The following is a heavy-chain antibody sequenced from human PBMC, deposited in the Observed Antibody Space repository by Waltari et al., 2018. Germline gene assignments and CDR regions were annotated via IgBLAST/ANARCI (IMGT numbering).Heavy chain of an antibody. CDR1: GYTLTELS. CDR3: ATVFYYGSGSYYNALGY. Sequence: QVQLVQSGAEVKKPGASVKVSCKVSGYTLTELSMHWVRQAPGKGLEWMGGLDPEDGEKIYAQKFQGRVTMTEDTSTDTAYMELSSLRSEDTAVYYCATVFYYGSGSYYNALGYWGQGTLVTVSS. D-gene: IGHD3-10*01. J-gene: IGHJ4*02. V-gene: IGHV1-24*01. CDR2: LDPEDGEK.